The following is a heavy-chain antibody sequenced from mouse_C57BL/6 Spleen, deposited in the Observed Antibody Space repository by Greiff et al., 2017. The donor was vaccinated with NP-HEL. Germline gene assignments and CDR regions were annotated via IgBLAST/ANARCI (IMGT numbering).Heavy chain of an antibody. CDR3: ARGYDYDGGFAY. CDR1: GYAFSSYW. V-gene: IGHV1-80*01. D-gene: IGHD2-4*01. Sequence: LKQSGASVKISCKASGYAFSSYWMNWVKQRPGKGLEWIGQIYPGDGDTNYNGKFKGKATLTADKSSSTAYMQLSSLTSEDSAVYFCARGYDYDGGFAYWGQGTLVTVSA. J-gene: IGHJ3*01. CDR2: IYPGDGDT.